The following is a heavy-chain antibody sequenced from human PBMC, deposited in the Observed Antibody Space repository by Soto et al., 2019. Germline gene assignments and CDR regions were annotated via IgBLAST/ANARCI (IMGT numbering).Heavy chain of an antibody. CDR1: GFTFSSYA. CDR2: ISSSSSYI. V-gene: IGHV3-21*01. J-gene: IGHJ4*02. CDR3: ASHPRDSSGYWYYFDY. D-gene: IGHD3-22*01. Sequence: GGSLRLSCAASGFTFSSYAMNWVRQAPGKGLEWVSSISSSSSYIYYADSVKGRFTISRDNAKNSLYLQMNSLRAEDTAVYYCASHPRDSSGYWYYFDYWGQGTLVTVSS.